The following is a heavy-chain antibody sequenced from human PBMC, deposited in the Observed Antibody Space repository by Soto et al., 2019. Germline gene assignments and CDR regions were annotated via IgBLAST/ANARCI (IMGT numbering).Heavy chain of an antibody. CDR1: GYTFTNND. J-gene: IGHJ5*02. Sequence: ASVKVSCKASGYTFTNNDVSWVRQATGQGLEWMGWMNPGSGDTGYAQKFQGRVTMTRDISIATAYMELNSLTSEDTAIYYCTRMESFGSLNWFDPWGQGALVTVSS. CDR3: TRMESFGSLNWFDP. V-gene: IGHV1-8*02. D-gene: IGHD5-18*01. CDR2: MNPGSGDT.